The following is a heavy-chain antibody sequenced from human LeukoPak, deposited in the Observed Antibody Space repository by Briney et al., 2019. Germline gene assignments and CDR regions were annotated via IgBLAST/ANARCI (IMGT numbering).Heavy chain of an antibody. CDR3: ARHQIVVAHFDY. Sequence: SETLSLTCTVSGGSISSYYWSWIRQPPGKGLEWIGYIYTSGSTNYNPSLTSRVTISIDTSKNQFSLKLSSVTAAGMAVYYCARHQIVVAHFDYWGQGTLVTVSS. V-gene: IGHV4-4*09. J-gene: IGHJ4*02. D-gene: IGHD3-22*01. CDR2: IYTSGST. CDR1: GGSISSYY.